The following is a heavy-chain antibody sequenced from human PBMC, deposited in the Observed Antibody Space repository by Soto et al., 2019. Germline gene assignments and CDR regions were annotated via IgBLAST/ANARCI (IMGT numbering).Heavy chain of an antibody. V-gene: IGHV3-11*01. CDR3: RGAVSLYDRTKCDY. Sequence: PGGSLRLSCAASGFAFSDYYMGWVRQAPGKGLEWIAFVDRTGSTLFYADSVKGRFTISRDNAKNSLILQMNSLRAEDTAVYSCRGAVSLYDRTKCDYWGPGTQVTVSS. CDR2: VDRTGSTL. CDR1: GFAFSDYY. D-gene: IGHD3-16*01. J-gene: IGHJ4*02.